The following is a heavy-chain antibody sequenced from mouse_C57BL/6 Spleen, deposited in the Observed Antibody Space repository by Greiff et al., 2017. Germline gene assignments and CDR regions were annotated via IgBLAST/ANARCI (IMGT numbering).Heavy chain of an antibody. CDR1: GYTFTSYW. V-gene: IGHV1-53*01. D-gene: IGHD1-2*01. Sequence: QVQLKQPGTELVKPGASVKLSCKASGYTFTSYWMHWVKQRPGQGLEWIGNINPSNGGTNYNEKFKSKATLTVDKSSSTAYMQLSSLTSEDSAVYYCARCDYYGDYAMDYWGQGTSVTVSS. J-gene: IGHJ4*01. CDR3: ARCDYYGDYAMDY. CDR2: INPSNGGT.